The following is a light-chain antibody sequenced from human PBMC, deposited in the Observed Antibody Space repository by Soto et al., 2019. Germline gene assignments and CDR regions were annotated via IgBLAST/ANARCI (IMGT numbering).Light chain of an antibody. J-gene: IGKJ4*01. CDR3: QQYGSSPLT. V-gene: IGKV3-20*01. Sequence: ETVLTQSPGTLSLSPGERATLSCRASQSVLASCLAWYQQKPGQAPRLLIYGISTRATGIPDRFSGSGSGTDFTLTISRLEPEDFAVYACQQYGSSPLTFGGGTKVEIK. CDR1: QSVLASC. CDR2: GIS.